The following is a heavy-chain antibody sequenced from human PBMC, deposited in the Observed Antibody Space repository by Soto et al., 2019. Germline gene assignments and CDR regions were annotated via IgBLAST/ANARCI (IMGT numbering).Heavy chain of an antibody. D-gene: IGHD3-22*01. Sequence: SLRLSSASSGVSFNVSMIHLFLQTTEKGLEWVGRIKTEVNNYATSYGPTVKGRLTISRDDSQTTTYLQMSSLKTEDTAVYYCSILPCCYESRSTAYVDYSGQRALVTV. V-gene: IGHV3-73*01. CDR1: GVSFNVSM. CDR3: SILPCCYESRSTAYVDY. J-gene: IGHJ4*02. CDR2: IKTEVNNYAT.